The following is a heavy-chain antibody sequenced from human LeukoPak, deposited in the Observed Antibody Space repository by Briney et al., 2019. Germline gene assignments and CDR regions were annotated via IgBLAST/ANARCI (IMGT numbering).Heavy chain of an antibody. J-gene: IGHJ4*02. D-gene: IGHD1-26*01. Sequence: SQTLSLTCTVSGGSISSGGYYWSWIRQPPGKGLEWIGYIYYSGSTNYNPSLKSRVTISVDTSKNQFSLKLSSVTAADTAVYYCARRSHYLSYFDYWGQGTLVTVSS. CDR1: GGSISSGGYY. CDR2: IYYSGST. V-gene: IGHV4-61*08. CDR3: ARRSHYLSYFDY.